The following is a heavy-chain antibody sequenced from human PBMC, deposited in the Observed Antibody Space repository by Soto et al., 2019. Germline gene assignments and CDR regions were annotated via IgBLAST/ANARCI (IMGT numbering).Heavy chain of an antibody. CDR1: GFTFSSYA. D-gene: IGHD2-21*02. V-gene: IGHV3-30-3*01. CDR3: ARATLIVVVTASFDY. J-gene: IGHJ4*02. Sequence: PGGSLRLSCAASGFTFSSYAMHRVRQAPGKGLEWVAVISYDGSNKYYADSVKGRFTISRDNSKNTLYLQMNSLRAEDTAVYYCARATLIVVVTASFDYWGQGTLVTVSS. CDR2: ISYDGSNK.